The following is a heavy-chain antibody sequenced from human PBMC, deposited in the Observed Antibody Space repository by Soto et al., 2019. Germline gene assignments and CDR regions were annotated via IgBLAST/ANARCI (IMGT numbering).Heavy chain of an antibody. CDR2: ISAYNGNT. J-gene: IGHJ5*02. CDR3: ARGVGAPGHRFEP. CDR1: GYNFNSYT. Sequence: QVQLVQSGAEVKKPAASVKVSCKASGYNFNSYTISWVRQAPGQGLEWMGRISAYNGNTNYAQKLQGRVTMTTDTSPSTAYVELRSTTSGDTAAYHCARGVGAPGHRFEPRGQGTRVTVSS. D-gene: IGHD1-26*01. V-gene: IGHV1-18*01.